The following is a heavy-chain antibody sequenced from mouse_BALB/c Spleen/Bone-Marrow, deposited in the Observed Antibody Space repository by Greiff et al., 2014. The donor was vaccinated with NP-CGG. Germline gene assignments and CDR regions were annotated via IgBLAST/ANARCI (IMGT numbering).Heavy chain of an antibody. CDR3: ARFGNYEGFAY. CDR1: GYSFTNYW. Sequence: LKESGAELVRPGASVKLSCKASGYSFTNYWMNWVKQRPGQGLEWIGMIHPSDSETRLNQKFKDKATLTVDKSSSTAYTQLSSPTSEDSAVYYCARFGNYEGFAYWGQGTLVTVSA. CDR2: IHPSDSET. D-gene: IGHD2-1*01. V-gene: IGHV1-74*04. J-gene: IGHJ3*01.